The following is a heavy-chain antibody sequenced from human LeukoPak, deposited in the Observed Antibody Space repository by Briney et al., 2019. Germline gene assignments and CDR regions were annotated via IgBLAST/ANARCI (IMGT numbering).Heavy chain of an antibody. J-gene: IGHJ3*02. CDR3: VRENDSCAFDI. D-gene: IGHD3-22*01. Sequence: PSQTLSLTCTVSGGSFSSGIYYWSWIRQPPGMGLEWIGYNYNSGSTYYNPSLKSRVTLSIDTSKKQFSLKLNSVTAADTAVYYCVRENDSCAFDIWGQGTMVTVSS. CDR1: GGSFSSGIYY. CDR2: NYNSGST. V-gene: IGHV4-30-4*01.